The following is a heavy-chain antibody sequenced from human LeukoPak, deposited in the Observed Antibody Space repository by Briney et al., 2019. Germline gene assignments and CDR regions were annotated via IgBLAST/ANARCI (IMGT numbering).Heavy chain of an antibody. CDR2: IYTSGST. CDR3: ASEGTTFSSFDY. V-gene: IGHV4-59*10. J-gene: IGHJ4*02. D-gene: IGHD1-1*01. CDR1: GGSFSGYY. Sequence: PSETLSLTCAVYGGSFSGYYWSWIRQPAGKGLEWIGRIYTSGSTNYNPSLKSRVTMSVDTSKNQFSLKLSSVTAADTAVYYCASEGTTFSSFDYWGQGTLVTVSS.